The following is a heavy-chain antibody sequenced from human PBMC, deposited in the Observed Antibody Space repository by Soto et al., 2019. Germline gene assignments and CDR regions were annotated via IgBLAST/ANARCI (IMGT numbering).Heavy chain of an antibody. D-gene: IGHD2-8*01. V-gene: IGHV4-34*01. CDR3: ARGPRYCTNGGCYSRYYYGMDV. Sequence: SGTPALTCAVYGGSFSGYYWSWIRQPPGKGLEWIGEINHSGSTNYNPSLKSRVTISVDTSKNQFSLKLSSVTAADTAVYYCARGPRYCTNGGCYSRYYYGMDVWGQGTTVTVSS. CDR2: INHSGST. J-gene: IGHJ6*01. CDR1: GGSFSGYY.